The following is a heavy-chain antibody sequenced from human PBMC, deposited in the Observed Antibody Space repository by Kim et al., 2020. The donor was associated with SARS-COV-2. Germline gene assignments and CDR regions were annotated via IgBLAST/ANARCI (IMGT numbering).Heavy chain of an antibody. V-gene: IGHV3-23*01. CDR2: ISGNGSNK. CDR3: AKAKVDTWELLPRNYF. J-gene: IGHJ4*01. CDR1: GFIFRNCA. Sequence: GGSLRLSCAASGFIFRNCALRWVRQAPGKGLEWVSAISGNGSNKYYADSVTGRFTISRDNSKETPYLQINSLIPEDEAVAYCAKAKVDTWELLPRNYF. D-gene: IGHD1-26*01.